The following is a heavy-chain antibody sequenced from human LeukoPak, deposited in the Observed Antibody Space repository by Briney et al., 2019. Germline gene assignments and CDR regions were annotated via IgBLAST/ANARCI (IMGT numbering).Heavy chain of an antibody. CDR2: INTNTGNP. CDR3: SSRIEIRAVYSSSWYYYYMDV. V-gene: IGHV7-4-1*02. J-gene: IGHJ6*03. D-gene: IGHD6-13*01. CDR1: GYTFTSYA. Sequence: GASVKVSCKASGYTFTSYAMNWVRQAPGQGLEWMGWINTNTGNPTYAQGFTGRFVFSLDTSVSTAYLQISSLKAEDTAVYYCSSRIEIRAVYSSSWYYYYMDVWGKGTTVTVSS.